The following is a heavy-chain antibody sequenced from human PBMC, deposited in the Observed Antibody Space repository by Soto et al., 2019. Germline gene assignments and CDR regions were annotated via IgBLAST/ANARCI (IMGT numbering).Heavy chain of an antibody. CDR1: GGSFSGYY. J-gene: IGHJ4*02. D-gene: IGHD5-12*01. Sequence: SETLSLTCAVYGGSFSGYYWSWIRQPPGKGLEWIGEINHSGSTNYNPSLKSRVTISVDTSKNQFSLKLSSVTAADTAVYYCARGRGYSGHDDAYFFAYWGQGTLVTVSS. V-gene: IGHV4-34*01. CDR3: ARGRGYSGHDDAYFFAY. CDR2: INHSGST.